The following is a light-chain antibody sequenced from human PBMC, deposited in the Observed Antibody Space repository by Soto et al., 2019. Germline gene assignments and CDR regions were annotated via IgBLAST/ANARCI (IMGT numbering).Light chain of an antibody. J-gene: IGKJ5*01. Sequence: DIQMTQSPSTLSASVGDRVTITCRASQSISIWLAWYQQKPGKAPNLLIYKASSLESGVPSRFSGSGSGTDFTFTISSLQPEDIATYYCQQYDNGLITFGQGTRLEIK. CDR1: QSISIW. V-gene: IGKV1-5*03. CDR3: QQYDNGLIT. CDR2: KAS.